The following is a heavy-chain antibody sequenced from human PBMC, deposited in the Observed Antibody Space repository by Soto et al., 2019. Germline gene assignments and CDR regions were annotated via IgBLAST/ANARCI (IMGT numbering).Heavy chain of an antibody. CDR3: ARDHLRNYYYYGMDV. J-gene: IGHJ6*02. D-gene: IGHD4-17*01. V-gene: IGHV1-18*01. CDR1: GYTFTSYG. CDR2: ISAYNGNT. Sequence: ASVKVSCKASGYTFTSYGISSVRHAPGRGLEWMGWISAYNGNTNYAQKLQGRVTMTTDTSTSTAYMELRSLRSDDTAVYYCARDHLRNYYYYGMDVWGQGTPVTVSS.